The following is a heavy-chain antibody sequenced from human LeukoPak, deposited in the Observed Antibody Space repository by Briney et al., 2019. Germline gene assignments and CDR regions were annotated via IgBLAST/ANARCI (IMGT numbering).Heavy chain of an antibody. D-gene: IGHD3-10*01. CDR1: GFTFSSYG. CDR3: ARDHTMNYYGSGSLDY. CDR2: ISYDGSNK. J-gene: IGHJ4*02. V-gene: IGHV3-30*03. Sequence: PGRSLRLSCAASGFTFSSYGMHWVRQAPGKGLEWVAVISYDGSNKYYADSVKGRFTISRDNSKNTLYLQMNSLRAEDTAVYYCARDHTMNYYGSGSLDYWGQGTLVTVSS.